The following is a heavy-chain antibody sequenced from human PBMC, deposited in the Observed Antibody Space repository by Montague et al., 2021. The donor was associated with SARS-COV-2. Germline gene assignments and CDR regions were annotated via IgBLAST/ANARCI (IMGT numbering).Heavy chain of an antibody. CDR3: AKGGEWSSSSLPDY. CDR2: IGIGGDT. Sequence: SLRLSCAASVFTFGGYDMNWVRQAPGKGLEWVSAIGIGGDTYYLGSVKGRFIISRDNAKNSLYLQMNSLRVGDTAVYYCAKGGEWSSSSLPDYWGQGTLVTVSS. V-gene: IGHV3-13*04. CDR1: VFTFGGYD. J-gene: IGHJ4*02. D-gene: IGHD6-6*01.